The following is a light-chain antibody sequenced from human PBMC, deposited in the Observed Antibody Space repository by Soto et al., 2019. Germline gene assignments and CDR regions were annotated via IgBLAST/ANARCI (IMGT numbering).Light chain of an antibody. CDR3: CSYAGSYTLV. CDR2: DVS. V-gene: IGLV2-11*01. J-gene: IGLJ3*02. CDR1: SSDVGGYNF. Sequence: QSALTQPRSVSGSPGQSVTISCTGTSSDVGGYNFVSWYQHHPGKAPKLMIYDVSKRPSGVPDRFSGSKSGSTASLTISGLQAEDEAEYSCCSYAGSYTLVFGGGTKLTVL.